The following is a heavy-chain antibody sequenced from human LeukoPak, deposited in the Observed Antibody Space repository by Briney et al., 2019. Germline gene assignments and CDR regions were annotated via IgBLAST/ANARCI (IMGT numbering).Heavy chain of an antibody. CDR2: VSHSDFNKSNGDIT. Sequence: SETLSLTCTVSGGSISEDYWSWIQQPPGMGLEWIGYVSHSDFNKSNGDITNYNPSLEGRITTSRDTSKNQFSLKLSSMTAADTVVYYCVRASVESGGAFDIWGQGTMVTVSS. J-gene: IGHJ3*02. CDR3: VRASVESGGAFDI. CDR1: GGSISEDY. V-gene: IGHV4-59*01. D-gene: IGHD2-15*01.